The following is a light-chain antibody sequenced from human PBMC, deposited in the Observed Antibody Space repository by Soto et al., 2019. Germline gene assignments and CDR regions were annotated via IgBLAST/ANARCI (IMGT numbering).Light chain of an antibody. CDR3: QQYNNWLWT. CDR2: GAT. J-gene: IGKJ1*01. Sequence: EIVMTQSPATLSVSPGERATLSCRASQNISSNLAWYQQKPGQAPRVLIDGATTRDTGIQARFSGSGSGTEFTLTISSLQSEDFAVYYCQQYNNWLWTFGQGTKVEIK. CDR1: QNISSN. V-gene: IGKV3-15*01.